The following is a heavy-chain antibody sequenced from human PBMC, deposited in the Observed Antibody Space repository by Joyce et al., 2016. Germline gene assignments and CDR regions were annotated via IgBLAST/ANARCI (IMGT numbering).Heavy chain of an antibody. CDR2: INPTEHTT. J-gene: IGHJ4*02. V-gene: IGHV3-74*01. CDR3: SRGGLEPTDY. CDR1: GFRFRDFW. Sequence: EVQLVESGGGLVQPGGSLRLSCAASGFRFRDFWMHWVRQGPGKGLVWVSRINPTEHTTNYADSVRGQFTVSRDNATSTLYLQMDSLTVEDTAVYFCSRGGLEPTDYWGQGTLVTVS. D-gene: IGHD1-1*01.